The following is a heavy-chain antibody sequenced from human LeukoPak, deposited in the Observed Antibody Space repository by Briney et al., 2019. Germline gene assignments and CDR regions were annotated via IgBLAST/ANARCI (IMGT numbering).Heavy chain of an antibody. J-gene: IGHJ3*02. CDR1: GFTLSSYW. D-gene: IGHD1-1*01. CDR3: ARETIHDRAFDI. V-gene: IGHV3-7*05. Sequence: GGSLRLSCAASGFTLSSYWMTGVRQAPGKGLEWVANIKQDGSETYYVDSVMGRFTISRDNAKNSLYLQMNSLRAEDTAVYYCARETIHDRAFDIWGQGTMVTVSS. CDR2: IKQDGSET.